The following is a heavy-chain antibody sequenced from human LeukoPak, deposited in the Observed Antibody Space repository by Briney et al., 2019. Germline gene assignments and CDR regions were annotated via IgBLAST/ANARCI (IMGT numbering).Heavy chain of an antibody. V-gene: IGHV3-48*03. CDR2: ISSSGSTI. Sequence: QTGGSLRLSCAASGFTFGSYEMNWVRQAPGKGLEWVSYISSSGSTIYYADSVKGRFTISRDNAKNSLYLQMNSLGAEDTAVYYCARVTRGYSYGVDYWGQGTLVTVSS. CDR1: GFTFGSYE. D-gene: IGHD5-18*01. CDR3: ARVTRGYSYGVDY. J-gene: IGHJ4*02.